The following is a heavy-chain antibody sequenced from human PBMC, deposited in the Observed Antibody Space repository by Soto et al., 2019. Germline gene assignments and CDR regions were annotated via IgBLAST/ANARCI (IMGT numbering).Heavy chain of an antibody. Sequence: QVQLQESGPGLVKPSETLSLTCTVSGGSISSYYWSWIRQPPGKGLEWIGYIYYSGSTNYNPSLKXXVXIXXDTSKSQSSLKLSSVTAADTAVYYCAREGSSGLDYWGQGTLVTVSS. D-gene: IGHD6-19*01. CDR3: AREGSSGLDY. CDR2: IYYSGST. CDR1: GGSISSYY. V-gene: IGHV4-59*01. J-gene: IGHJ4*02.